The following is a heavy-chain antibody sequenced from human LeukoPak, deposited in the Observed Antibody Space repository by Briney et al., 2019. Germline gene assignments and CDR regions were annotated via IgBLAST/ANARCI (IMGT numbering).Heavy chain of an antibody. J-gene: IGHJ4*02. CDR1: GGTFSSYA. CDR3: ARGGLRSVLGY. V-gene: IGHV1-69*04. D-gene: IGHD3-16*01. CDR2: IIPILGIA. Sequence: SVKVSCKASGGTFSSYAISWVRQAPGQGLEWMGRIIPILGIANYAQKFQGRVTITADKSTSTAYMELSSLRSEDTAVYYCARGGLRSVLGYWGQGTLVTVSA.